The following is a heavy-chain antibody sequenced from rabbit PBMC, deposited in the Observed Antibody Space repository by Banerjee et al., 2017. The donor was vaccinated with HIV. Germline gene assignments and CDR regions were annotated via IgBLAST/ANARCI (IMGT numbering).Heavy chain of an antibody. D-gene: IGHD4-2*01. Sequence: QEQLVESGGDLVKPEGSLTLTCTASGFSFSSSYWISWVRQAPGKGLEWIACIYAGSSGSTYYASWAKGRFTISKTSSTTVTLQMTSLTAADTATYFCARGYAGDGYDLWGQGTLVTDS. CDR3: ARGYAGDGYDL. CDR1: GFSFSSSYW. CDR2: IYAGSSGST. J-gene: IGHJ4*01. V-gene: IGHV1S45*01.